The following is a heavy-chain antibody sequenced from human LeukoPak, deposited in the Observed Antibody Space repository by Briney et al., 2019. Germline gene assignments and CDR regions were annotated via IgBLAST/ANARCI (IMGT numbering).Heavy chain of an antibody. CDR2: IYSGGST. J-gene: IGHJ4*02. D-gene: IGHD6-13*01. CDR1: GFTVSSNH. Sequence: GGSLRLSCAASGFTVSSNHMSWVRQAPGKGLEWVSVIYSGGSTYYAGSVKGRFTISRDNSKNTLYLQMNSLRAEDTAVYYCASHSSSWDGFDYWGQGTLVAVSS. CDR3: ASHSSSWDGFDY. V-gene: IGHV3-53*01.